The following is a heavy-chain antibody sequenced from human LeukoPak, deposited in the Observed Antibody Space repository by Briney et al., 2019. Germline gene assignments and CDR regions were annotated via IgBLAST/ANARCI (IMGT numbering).Heavy chain of an antibody. V-gene: IGHV3-9*01. J-gene: IGHJ6*02. Sequence: GGSLRLSCAASGFTFYVYAMHCVRHAPGRGLEWVSGISWNSGSIGYADSVKGRFTISRDNAKNSLYLQMNSLRAEDTALYYCAKATMGSGSYLDGMDVWGQGTTVTVSS. CDR3: AKATMGSGSYLDGMDV. D-gene: IGHD3-10*01. CDR2: ISWNSGSI. CDR1: GFTFYVYA.